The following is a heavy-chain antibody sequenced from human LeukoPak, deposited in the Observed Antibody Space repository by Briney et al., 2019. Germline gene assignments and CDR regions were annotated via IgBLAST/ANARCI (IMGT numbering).Heavy chain of an antibody. D-gene: IGHD6-13*01. Sequence: GGSLRLSCAASGFTFSSYAMTWVRQAPGKGLEWVSVISGSGDNTYYADSVKGRFTISRDNSKNTLYLQMNSLRAEDTAVFYCAKDQDVAAASAFDYWGQGTLVTVSS. CDR3: AKDQDVAAASAFDY. CDR2: ISGSGDNT. J-gene: IGHJ4*02. CDR1: GFTFSSYA. V-gene: IGHV3-23*01.